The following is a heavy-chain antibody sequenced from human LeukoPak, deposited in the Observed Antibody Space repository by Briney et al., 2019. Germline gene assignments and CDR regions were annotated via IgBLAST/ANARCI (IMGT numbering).Heavy chain of an antibody. D-gene: IGHD3-9*01. V-gene: IGHV4-34*01. J-gene: IGHJ5*02. Sequence: PSETLSLTCAVYGGSLSGYYWSWIRQPPGKGLEWIGEINHSGSTNYNPSLKSRVTISVDTSKNQFSLKLSSVTAADTAVYYCARGLGYFDWFPRWFDPWGQGTLVTVSS. CDR3: ARGLGYFDWFPRWFDP. CDR2: INHSGST. CDR1: GGSLSGYY.